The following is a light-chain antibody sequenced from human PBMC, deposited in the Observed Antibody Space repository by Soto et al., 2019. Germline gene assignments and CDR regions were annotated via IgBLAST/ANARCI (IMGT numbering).Light chain of an antibody. CDR1: SSNIGINT. V-gene: IGLV1-44*01. CDR3: AAWDDSLNGPV. CDR2: SNN. Sequence: QSVLTQPPSAPGTPGQRVTISCSGSSSNIGINTVNWYQQLPGAAPKLLIYSNNQRPSGVPDRFSGSKSGTSASLAISGLQSEDEADYYCAAWDDSLNGPVFGGGTKVTVL. J-gene: IGLJ3*02.